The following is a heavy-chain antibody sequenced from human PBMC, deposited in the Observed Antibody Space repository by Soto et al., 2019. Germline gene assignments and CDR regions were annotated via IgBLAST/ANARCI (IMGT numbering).Heavy chain of an antibody. V-gene: IGHV4-59*01. D-gene: IGHD6-13*01. J-gene: IGHJ4*02. CDR1: GGSISSNY. CDR2: VYNSGST. CDR3: ARYRREAVAGYTLDN. Sequence: PSETLSLTCAVSGGSISSNYWTWIRQPPGKGLEWIGYVYNSGSTNYNPSLKSRVTISEDTSKSQFSLKVNSMTAADTAVYYCARYRREAVAGYTLDNWGQGILVTVSS.